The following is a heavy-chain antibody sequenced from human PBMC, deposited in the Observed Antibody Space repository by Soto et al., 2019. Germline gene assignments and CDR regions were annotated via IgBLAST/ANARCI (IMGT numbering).Heavy chain of an antibody. D-gene: IGHD6-13*01. V-gene: IGHV5-51*01. Sequence: GESLKISCKFSGFSLSTNWIGWVRQVPGNGLEWVAFIDRDDSHTRYSPSFQGQVTISADKSINTVYLQWSSLKATDTAMYYCARRTFRSSWRHYFDYWGQGTLVTVSS. CDR1: GFSLSTNW. CDR3: ARRTFRSSWRHYFDY. J-gene: IGHJ4*02. CDR2: IDRDDSHT.